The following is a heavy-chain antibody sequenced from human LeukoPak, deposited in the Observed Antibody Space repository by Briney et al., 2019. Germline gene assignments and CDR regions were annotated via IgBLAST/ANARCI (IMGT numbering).Heavy chain of an antibody. D-gene: IGHD1-26*01. CDR3: ARDREVGSTDDAFDI. CDR2: INPNSGGA. J-gene: IGHJ3*02. Sequence: ASVKVSCKASGYTFTGHYMHWVRQAPGQGLEWMGRINPNSGGANYAQKFQGRVIMTRDTSISTAYMELSGLRSDDTAVYYCARDREVGSTDDAFDIWGQGTRVIVSS. CDR1: GYTFTGHY. V-gene: IGHV1-2*06.